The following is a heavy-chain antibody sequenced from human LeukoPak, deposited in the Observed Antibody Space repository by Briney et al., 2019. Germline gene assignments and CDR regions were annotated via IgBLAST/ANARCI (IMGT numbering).Heavy chain of an antibody. J-gene: IGHJ4*02. V-gene: IGHV7-4-1*02. CDR1: GYTLTSDV. CDR2: INTNTGNP. CDR3: ARALPGCGSTNCYGLDY. D-gene: IGHD2-2*01. Sequence: ASVKVSCKASGYTLTSDVMNWVRPAPGQGLEWMGWINTNTGNPTYGQGFTGRFVFSLDTSVNTAYLQISSLKADDTAMYYCARALPGCGSTNCYGLDYWGQGTLVTVSS.